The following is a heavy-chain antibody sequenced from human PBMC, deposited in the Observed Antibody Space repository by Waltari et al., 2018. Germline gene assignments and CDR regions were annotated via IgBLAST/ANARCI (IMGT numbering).Heavy chain of an antibody. J-gene: IGHJ4*02. D-gene: IGHD5-12*01. CDR1: RSSLRPHTYY. V-gene: IGHV4-39*07. CDR3: VRGYPDIVATISDY. CDR2: FYKSGTT. Sequence: QLQLQESGPGLVTPSETLSLTCPVSRSSLRPHTYYWGLVRQPPGKGLEWIGSFYKSGTTYYNPSLKSRVTISVDTSNNQFSLKLNSVTAADTAVYYCVRGYPDIVATISDYWGQGTLVIVSS.